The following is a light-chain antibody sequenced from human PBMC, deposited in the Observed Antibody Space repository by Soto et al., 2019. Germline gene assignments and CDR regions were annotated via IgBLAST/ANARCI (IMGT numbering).Light chain of an antibody. V-gene: IGKV1-39*01. J-gene: IGKJ1*01. Sequence: DIQITQSPSTLSASVGDRVTITCRASQSISSYLNWYRQKPGKAPKLLIYAASSLQSGVPSRFSGSGAGTDFTLTISSLQPEDFATDYCQQSYSTTGTFGQGTKVDIK. CDR1: QSISSY. CDR2: AAS. CDR3: QQSYSTTGT.